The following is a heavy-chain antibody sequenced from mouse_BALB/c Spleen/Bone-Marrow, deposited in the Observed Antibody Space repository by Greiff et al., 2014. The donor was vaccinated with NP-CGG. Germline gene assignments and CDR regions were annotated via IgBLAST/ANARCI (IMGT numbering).Heavy chain of an antibody. V-gene: IGHV5-6-4*01. D-gene: IGHD2-10*02. CDR1: GFTFSSSI. Sequence: EVMLVESGGGLVKPGGSLKLSCSASGFTFSSSIMSWVRQTPEKRLEWVATISTGGTYTYYPDSVKGRFTISRDNAKNTLYLQMSSLKSEDTAMYYCSRGYGNCLDYWGQGTTLTVSS. CDR3: SRGYGNCLDY. CDR2: ISTGGTYT. J-gene: IGHJ2*01.